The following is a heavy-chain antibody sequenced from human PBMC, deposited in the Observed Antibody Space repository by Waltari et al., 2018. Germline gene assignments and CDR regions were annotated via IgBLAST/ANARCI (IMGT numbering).Heavy chain of an antibody. V-gene: IGHV3-7*01. CDR3: ASPVGQWLVHGAFDI. J-gene: IGHJ3*02. Sequence: EVQLVESGGGLVQPGGSLRLSCAASGFTFSSYWMSWVRQAPGKGLGWVSNIKPDGSWKYYVDSVKGRVTISGDKAKNSLYLQMNSLRTEDTAIYYCASPVGQWLVHGAFDIWGQGTMVTVSS. CDR1: GFTFSSYW. CDR2: IKPDGSWK. D-gene: IGHD6-19*01.